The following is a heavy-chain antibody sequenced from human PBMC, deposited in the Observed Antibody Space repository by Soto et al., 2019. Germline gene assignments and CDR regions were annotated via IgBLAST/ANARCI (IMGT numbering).Heavy chain of an antibody. CDR3: ARGSSGWPPRVDY. D-gene: IGHD6-19*01. CDR2: IYYSGST. Sequence: QVQLQESGPGLVKPSETLSLNCTVSGGPISSYYWSWIRQSPGKGLEWIGYIYYSGSTNYNPSLKCRFTKSVVTFMNQIALDFSFVPAGNTAAYYCARGSSGWPPRVDYWGQGTLFTVSS. V-gene: IGHV4-59*01. CDR1: GGPISSYY. J-gene: IGHJ4*02.